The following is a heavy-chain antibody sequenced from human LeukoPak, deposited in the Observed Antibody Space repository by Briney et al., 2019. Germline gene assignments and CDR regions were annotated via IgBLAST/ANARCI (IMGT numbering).Heavy chain of an antibody. J-gene: IGHJ4*02. V-gene: IGHV1-18*01. CDR1: GYTFTSYG. Sequence: ASVEVSCKASGYTFTSYGISWVRQAPGQGLEWMGWISAYNGNTNYAQKLQGRVTMTTDTSTSTAYMELRSLRSDDTAVYYCARDPSCSGGSCSTDYWGQGTLVTVSS. CDR3: ARDPSCSGGSCSTDY. CDR2: ISAYNGNT. D-gene: IGHD2-15*01.